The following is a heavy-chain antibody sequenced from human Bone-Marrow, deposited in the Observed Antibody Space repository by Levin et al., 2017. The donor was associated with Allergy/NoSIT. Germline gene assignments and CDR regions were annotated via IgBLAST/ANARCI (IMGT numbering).Heavy chain of an antibody. Sequence: PSQTLSLTCTVSGGSISSAGYHWTWIRQSPGKGLEWIGYISYRGTTYYNPSLKSRLTMSLDTAEQRYSLNLNSVTAADTAIYYCARLDGYYFDYWGQGTLVTVSS. CDR2: ISYRGTT. CDR3: ARLDGYYFDY. J-gene: IGHJ4*02. CDR1: GGSISSAGYH. V-gene: IGHV4-31*03. D-gene: IGHD3-9*01.